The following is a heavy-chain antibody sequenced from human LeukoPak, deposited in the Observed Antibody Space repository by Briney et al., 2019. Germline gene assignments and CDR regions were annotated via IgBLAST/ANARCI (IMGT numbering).Heavy chain of an antibody. D-gene: IGHD3-10*01. Sequence: SETLSLTCTGSGGSISSYYWSWLRQPPGKGLEWIGDIYYSGSTNYTPSLKSRVTISVDTSKNQFSLKLSSVTAADTAVYYCARHITMVRDGYNWFDPWGQGTLVTVSS. J-gene: IGHJ5*02. CDR3: ARHITMVRDGYNWFDP. CDR2: IYYSGST. V-gene: IGHV4-59*08. CDR1: GGSISSYY.